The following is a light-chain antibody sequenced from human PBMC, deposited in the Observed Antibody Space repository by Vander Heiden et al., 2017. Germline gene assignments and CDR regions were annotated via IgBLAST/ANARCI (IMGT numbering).Light chain of an antibody. CDR2: WAS. Sequence: DIVMTQSPASLAVSLGERATINCKSSQSVLYRSNNKNYLAWYQQKPGQPPKLLIYWASTREAGVPDRFSGSGSGTDFTLTISSLQAEDVAVYYCQQYYSTLVTFGQGTKLEIK. V-gene: IGKV4-1*01. J-gene: IGKJ2*01. CDR3: QQYYSTLVT. CDR1: QSVLYRSNNKNY.